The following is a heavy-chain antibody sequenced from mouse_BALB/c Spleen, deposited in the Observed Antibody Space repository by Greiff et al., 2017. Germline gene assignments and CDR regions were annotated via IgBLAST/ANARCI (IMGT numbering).Heavy chain of an antibody. CDR2: INPSTGYT. Sequence: QVQLQQSGAELAKPGASVKMSCKASGYTFTSYWMHWVKQRPGQGLEWIGYINPSTGYTEYNQKFKDKATLTADKSSSPAYMQLSSLTSEDTAIYYCARGGGTKGYYFDYWGQGTTLTVSS. CDR3: ARGGGTKGYYFDY. D-gene: IGHD4-1*01. J-gene: IGHJ2*01. CDR1: GYTFTSYW. V-gene: IGHV1-7*01.